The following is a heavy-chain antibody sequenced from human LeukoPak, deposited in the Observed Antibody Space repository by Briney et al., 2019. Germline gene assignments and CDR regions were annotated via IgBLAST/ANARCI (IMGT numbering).Heavy chain of an antibody. CDR2: IRYDGSNK. D-gene: IGHD2-2*01. V-gene: IGHV3-30*02. CDR1: GFTFSSYG. CDR3: AKPHPPIVVVPAAAYYFDY. Sequence: GGSLRLSCAASGFTFSSYGMHWVRQAPGKGLEWVAFIRYDGSNKYYADSVKGRFTISRDNSKNTLYLQMNSLRAEDTAVYYCAKPHPPIVVVPAAAYYFDYWGQGTLVTVSS. J-gene: IGHJ4*02.